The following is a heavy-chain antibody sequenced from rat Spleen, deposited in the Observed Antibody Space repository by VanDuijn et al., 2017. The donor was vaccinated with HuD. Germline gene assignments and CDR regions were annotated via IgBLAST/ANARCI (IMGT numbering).Heavy chain of an antibody. CDR1: GFTFSDYA. V-gene: IGHV5-29*01. CDR3: VRQGYLRDWYFDF. D-gene: IGHD2-5*01. Sequence: EVQLVESGGGLVQPGNSLKLSCAASGFTFSDYAMAWVRQAPTKGLDWVATISYDGSTTYYRDSVKGRFTISRDDGKSTLYLEMDSLRSEDMATYYCVRQGYLRDWYFDFWGPGTMVTVSS. J-gene: IGHJ1*01. CDR2: ISYDGSTT.